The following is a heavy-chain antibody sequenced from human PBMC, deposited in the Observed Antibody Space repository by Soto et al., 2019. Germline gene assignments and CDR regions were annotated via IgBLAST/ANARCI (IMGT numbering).Heavy chain of an antibody. CDR3: ARLGSCSWSDAFDI. CDR2: INPNSGGT. Sequence: GASVKVSCKASGYTFTGYYMHWVRQAPGQGLEWMGWINPNSGGTNYAQKFQGWVTMTRDTSISTAYMELSRLRSDDTAVYYCARLGSCSWSDAFDIWGQGTMVTVSS. D-gene: IGHD6-13*01. J-gene: IGHJ3*02. CDR1: GYTFTGYY. V-gene: IGHV1-2*04.